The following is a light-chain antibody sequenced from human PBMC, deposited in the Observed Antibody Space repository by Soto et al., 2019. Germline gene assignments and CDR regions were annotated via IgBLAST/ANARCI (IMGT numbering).Light chain of an antibody. J-gene: IGLJ1*01. V-gene: IGLV1-36*01. CDR1: SSNIGNNA. CDR3: AAWDDSLNVYV. CDR2: YDD. Sequence: QSVLTQPPSVSEAPRQRVTISCSGSSSNIGNNAVNWYQQLPGKAPKLLIYYDDLLPSGVSDRFSGSKSGTSASLAISGLQSEDEADYYCAAWDDSLNVYVFGTGNKVTVL.